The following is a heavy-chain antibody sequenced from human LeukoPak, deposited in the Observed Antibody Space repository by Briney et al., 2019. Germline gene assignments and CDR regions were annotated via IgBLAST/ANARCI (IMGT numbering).Heavy chain of an antibody. Sequence: PGGSLRLSCAASGFTFRGYAMHWVRQAPGKGLEWVAFIRYDGSNKYYADSVKGRFTISRDNPKNTLYLQMNSLRAEDTAVYYCAKITDGELRRFDYWGQGTLVTVSS. CDR3: AKITDGELRRFDY. J-gene: IGHJ4*02. D-gene: IGHD1-26*01. V-gene: IGHV3-30*02. CDR1: GFTFRGYA. CDR2: IRYDGSNK.